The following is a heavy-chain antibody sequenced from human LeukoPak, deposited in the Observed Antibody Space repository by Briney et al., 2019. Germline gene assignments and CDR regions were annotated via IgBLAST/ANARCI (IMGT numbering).Heavy chain of an antibody. V-gene: IGHV1-69*04. D-gene: IGHD4-23*01. J-gene: IGHJ6*02. Sequence: SVKVPCKASGGTFSSYAISWVRQAPGQGLEWMGRIIPIFGIANYAQKFQGRVTITADKSTSTAYMELSSLRSEDTAAYYCARVGKARYYYYGMDVWGQGTTVTVSS. CDR3: ARVGKARYYYYGMDV. CDR1: GGTFSSYA. CDR2: IIPIFGIA.